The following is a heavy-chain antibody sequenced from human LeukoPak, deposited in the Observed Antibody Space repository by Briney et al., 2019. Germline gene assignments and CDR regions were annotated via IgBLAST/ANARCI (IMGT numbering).Heavy chain of an antibody. Sequence: ASVKVSCKASGYTFTSYGISWVRQAPGQGLEWMGWISAYNGNTNYAQKLQGRVTMPTDTSTSTAYMELRSLRSDDAAVYYCARDLKKAVLNYYYYGMDVWGQGTTVTVSS. J-gene: IGHJ6*02. V-gene: IGHV1-18*01. CDR2: ISAYNGNT. CDR1: GYTFTSYG. D-gene: IGHD4/OR15-4a*01. CDR3: ARDLKKAVLNYYYYGMDV.